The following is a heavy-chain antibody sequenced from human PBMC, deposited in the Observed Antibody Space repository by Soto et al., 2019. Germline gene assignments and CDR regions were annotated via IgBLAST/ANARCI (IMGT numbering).Heavy chain of an antibody. CDR3: AKESDYYHYMNG. CDR2: ISYDGSNN. V-gene: IGHV3-30*18. Sequence: GSLRLSCAPSGFPFSSYGMHKVRQAPGKGLEWVTVISYDGSNNYSADSVKGRFTISRDNSKNTLYLQMNSLRAEDTAVYYCAKESDYYHYMNGWGKGTRVTVAS. J-gene: IGHJ6*03. CDR1: GFPFSSYG.